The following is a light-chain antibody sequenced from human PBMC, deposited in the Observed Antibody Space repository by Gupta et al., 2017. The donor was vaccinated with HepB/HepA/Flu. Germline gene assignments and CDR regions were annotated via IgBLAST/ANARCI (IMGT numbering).Light chain of an antibody. CDR1: SSNVGRDN. V-gene: IGLV1-47*02. Sequence: QPVLTQPPSASGTPGQRVAISCSGSSSNVGRDNVYWYRQLPGTAPKLLIYNDDRRPSGVPDRFSGSKSGTSASLAISGLRSEDEADYYCAAWDNSLSAYVFVTGTWVTVL. CDR3: AAWDNSLSAYV. CDR2: NDD. J-gene: IGLJ1*01.